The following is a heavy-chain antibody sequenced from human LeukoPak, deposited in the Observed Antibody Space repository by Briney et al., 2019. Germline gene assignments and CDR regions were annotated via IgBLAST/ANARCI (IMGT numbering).Heavy chain of an antibody. D-gene: IGHD2-2*03. J-gene: IGHJ4*02. V-gene: IGHV4-39*01. Sequence: SETPSLTCTVSCGSISSSSYYWGWIRPPPGKGLGWIGSIYYSGSTYYNPSLKSRVTISVDTSKNQFSLKLSSVTAADTAVYYCARQREMDYYFDYWGQGTLVTVSS. CDR2: IYYSGST. CDR1: CGSISSSSYY. CDR3: ARQREMDYYFDY.